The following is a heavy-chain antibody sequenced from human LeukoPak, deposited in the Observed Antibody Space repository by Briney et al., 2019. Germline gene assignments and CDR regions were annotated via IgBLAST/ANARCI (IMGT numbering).Heavy chain of an antibody. CDR1: GFTFSSYA. CDR2: ISYDGSNK. D-gene: IGHD1-26*01. CDR3: AARVGATPQIDI. V-gene: IGHV3-30-3*01. Sequence: GGSLRLSCAASGFTFSSYAMHWVRQAPGKGLEWVAVISYDGSNKYYADSVKGRFTISRDNSKNTLYLQMNSLRAEDTAVYYCAARVGATPQIDIWGQGTMVTVSS. J-gene: IGHJ3*02.